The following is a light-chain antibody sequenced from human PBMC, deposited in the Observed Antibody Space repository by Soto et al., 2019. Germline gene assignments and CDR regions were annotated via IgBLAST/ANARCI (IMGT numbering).Light chain of an antibody. V-gene: IGLV3-1*01. Sequence: SYELTQPPSVSVSPGQTASITCSGDKLGDKYACWYQQKPGQSPVLVIYQDNKRPSGIPERFSGSNSGNTATLTISGTQAMDEADYYCQAWDSNTGVVFGGGTQLTVL. CDR3: QAWDSNTGVV. CDR1: KLGDKY. CDR2: QDN. J-gene: IGLJ2*01.